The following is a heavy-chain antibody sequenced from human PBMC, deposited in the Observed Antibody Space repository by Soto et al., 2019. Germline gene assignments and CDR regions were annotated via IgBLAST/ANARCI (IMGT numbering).Heavy chain of an antibody. D-gene: IGHD6-19*01. J-gene: IGHJ4*02. CDR1: GDSMRSSYSY. CDR3: ARRTVNIRTFYSGLKTPCFDY. Sequence: QLQLHDSVPGLVKPAETLSLTSAVSGDSMRSSYSYWIWIRQPPGKALALIGSISYSGLTYYNPSLHNRVAISVDTSKNQFSLKLKSVTAADTAIYYCARRTVNIRTFYSGLKTPCFDYWGQGAPVTVSS. CDR2: ISYSGLT. V-gene: IGHV4-39*01.